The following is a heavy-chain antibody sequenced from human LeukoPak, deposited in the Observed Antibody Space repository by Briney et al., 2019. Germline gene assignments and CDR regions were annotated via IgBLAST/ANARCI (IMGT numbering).Heavy chain of an antibody. CDR3: ARDRGRANGSGSYCNPPEG. J-gene: IGHJ6*01. CDR1: GGTFSRYA. Sequence: SVKVSCKASGGTFSRYAISWVRQAPGPGLEWMGRIIPILGIANYAQKFQGRVTITADNSTSTAYLERRSLRSEDTAVYYRARDRGRANGSGSYCNPPEGWG. D-gene: IGHD3-10*01. CDR2: IIPILGIA. V-gene: IGHV1-69*04.